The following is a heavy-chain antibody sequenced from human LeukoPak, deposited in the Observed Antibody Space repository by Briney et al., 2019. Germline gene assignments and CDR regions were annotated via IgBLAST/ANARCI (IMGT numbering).Heavy chain of an antibody. CDR3: ATSRGYFDL. CDR2: IYYSGST. CDR1: GGSISNYY. V-gene: IGHV4-59*01. J-gene: IGHJ2*01. Sequence: PSETLSLTCTVSGGSISNYYWSWTRQPPGKGLEWIGYIYYSGSTNYNPSLKSRVTISVDTSKNQFSLKLSSVTAADTAVYYCATSRGYFDLWGRGTLVTVSS.